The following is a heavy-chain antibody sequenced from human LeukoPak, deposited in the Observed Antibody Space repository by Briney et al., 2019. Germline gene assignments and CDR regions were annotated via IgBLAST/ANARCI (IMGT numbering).Heavy chain of an antibody. CDR2: IWHDGSIE. D-gene: IGHD2-15*01. Sequence: GTSLRLSCEVSGFTLRSSDMHWVRQAPGKGLKWVAVIWHDGSIERYADSVKGRFIISRDNSRNTLYLQINSLRAEDTAVYYCARFMVVNFENAFDIWGQGTMVTVSS. CDR3: ARFMVVNFENAFDI. J-gene: IGHJ3*02. V-gene: IGHV3-33*01. CDR1: GFTLRSSD.